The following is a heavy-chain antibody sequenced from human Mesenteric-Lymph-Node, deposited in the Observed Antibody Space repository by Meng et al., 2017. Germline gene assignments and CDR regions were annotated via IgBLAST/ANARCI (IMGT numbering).Heavy chain of an antibody. D-gene: IGHD6-19*01. V-gene: IGHV3-20*04. CDR3: TGSAWFKFDF. CDR2: INWNGGST. CDR1: GFTFDDYG. J-gene: IGHJ5*01. Sequence: GESLKISCAASGFTFDDYGMSWVRQAPGKGLEWVAGINWNGGSTGYADSVKGRFTISRDNAKNSLSLLMNSLRAEDTATYYCTGSAWFKFDFWGQGTLVTVSS.